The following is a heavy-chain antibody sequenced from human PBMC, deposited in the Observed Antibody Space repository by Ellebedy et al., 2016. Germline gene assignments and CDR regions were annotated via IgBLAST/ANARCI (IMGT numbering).Heavy chain of an antibody. J-gene: IGHJ3*01. D-gene: IGHD1-26*01. V-gene: IGHV3-7*03. Sequence: GESLKISCVGSIFNDYWMAWVRQAPGKGLEWVANINQQGSEKYYGDSVKGRFYISRDNAKNSLYLQMNSLRREDTAMYYCAREGTGAYSGAFEAWGQGTMVTVSS. CDR1: IFNDYW. CDR2: INQQGSEK. CDR3: AREGTGAYSGAFEA.